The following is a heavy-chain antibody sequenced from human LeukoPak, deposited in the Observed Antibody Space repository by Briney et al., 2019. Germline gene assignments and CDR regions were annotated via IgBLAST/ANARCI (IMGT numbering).Heavy chain of an antibody. CDR3: ARAERPILTGFLFPAY. J-gene: IGHJ4*02. D-gene: IGHD3-9*01. Sequence: PSETLSLTCTVSGGSISNTNSYWAWIRQPPEKGLEWIGHIYYIGTTHYNPSLKSRLTLSIDTSNNQFSLKLSSVTAADTAVYYCARAERPILTGFLFPAYWGQGTLVTVSS. CDR2: IYYIGTT. CDR1: GGSISNTNSY. V-gene: IGHV4-39*07.